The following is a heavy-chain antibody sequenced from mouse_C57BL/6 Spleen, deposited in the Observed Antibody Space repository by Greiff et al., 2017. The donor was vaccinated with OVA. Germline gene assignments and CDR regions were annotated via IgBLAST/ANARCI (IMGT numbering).Heavy chain of an antibody. V-gene: IGHV1-63*01. CDR2: IYPGGGYT. Sequence: VKLMESGAELVRPGTSVKMSCKASGYTFTNYWIGWAKQRPGHGLEWIGDIYPGGGYTNYNEKFKGKATLTADKSSSTAYMQFSSLTSEDSAIYYGARRIYYGSSHWYFDVWVTGTTVTVSS. CDR1: GYTFTNYW. CDR3: ARRIYYGSSHWYFDV. J-gene: IGHJ1*03. D-gene: IGHD1-1*01.